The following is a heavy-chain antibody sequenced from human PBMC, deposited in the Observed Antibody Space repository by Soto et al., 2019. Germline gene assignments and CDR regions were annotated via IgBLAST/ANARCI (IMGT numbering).Heavy chain of an antibody. V-gene: IGHV5-51*01. CDR2: IYPGDSDT. D-gene: IGHD6-19*01. Sequence: GESLKISCTGVGYSFTSYWIGWVRQMPGKGLEWMGIIYPGDSDTRYSPSFQGQVTISADKSISTAYLQWSSLKASDTAMYYCATIAVAGVEVDAFDIWGQGTMVTVSS. J-gene: IGHJ3*02. CDR1: GYSFTSYW. CDR3: ATIAVAGVEVDAFDI.